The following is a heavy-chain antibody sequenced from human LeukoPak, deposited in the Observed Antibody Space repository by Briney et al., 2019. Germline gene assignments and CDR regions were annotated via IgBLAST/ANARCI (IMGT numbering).Heavy chain of an antibody. J-gene: IGHJ4*02. CDR1: GGSFSGYY. V-gene: IGHV4-34*01. CDR3: ARGSKWLDY. CDR2: INHSGST. Sequence: NPSETLSLTCAVYGGSFSGYYWSWIRQPPGKGLEWIGEINHSGSTNYNPSLKSRVTISVDTSKNQFSLKLSSVTAADTAVYYCARGSKWLDYWGQGTLVTVSS. D-gene: IGHD6-19*01.